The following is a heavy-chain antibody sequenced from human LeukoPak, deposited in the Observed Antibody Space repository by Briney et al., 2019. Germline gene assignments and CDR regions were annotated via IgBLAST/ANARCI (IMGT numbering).Heavy chain of an antibody. Sequence: YPGRSLRLSCSASGFTYSSYGMHWVRQAPGKGLEYVSGINSNGGSTYYADSVKGRFTISRDNSKNTLYLQMTSLRAEDTAVYYCVRDLYSSGSCYWGQGTLVTVSS. CDR2: INSNGGST. CDR3: VRDLYSSGSCY. CDR1: GFTYSSYG. J-gene: IGHJ4*02. V-gene: IGHV3-64D*06. D-gene: IGHD3-10*01.